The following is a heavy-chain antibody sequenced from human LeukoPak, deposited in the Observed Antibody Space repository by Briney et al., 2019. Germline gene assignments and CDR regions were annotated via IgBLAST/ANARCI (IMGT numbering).Heavy chain of an antibody. Sequence: ASGTLSLTCTMTGDSISNSMLWSWVRQPPGKGLEWVGEKYRSGTTNYNPYLKNRVTISTDNSKNQVSLELNSVTAADTAVYFCARLKDFTGKEYYFFDLWGRGTLVTVSS. J-gene: IGHJ2*01. V-gene: IGHV4-4*02. CDR1: GDSISNSML. CDR3: ARLKDFTGKEYYFFDL. CDR2: KYRSGTT. D-gene: IGHD2/OR15-2a*01.